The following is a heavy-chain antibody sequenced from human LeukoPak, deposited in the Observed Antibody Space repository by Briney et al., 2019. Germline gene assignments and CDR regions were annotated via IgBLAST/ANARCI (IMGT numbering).Heavy chain of an antibody. D-gene: IGHD2-2*01. V-gene: IGHV3-21*01. CDR1: GFTFSSYT. J-gene: IGHJ4*02. CDR2: ISSSSTYI. CDR3: AKINGYCSSTSCYVVDY. Sequence: GGSLRLSCATSGFTFSSYTMNWVRQAPGKGLEWVSSISSSSTYIYYADSMKGRFTISRDNSKNTLYLQMNSLRAEDTAVYYCAKINGYCSSTSCYVVDYWGQGTLVTVSS.